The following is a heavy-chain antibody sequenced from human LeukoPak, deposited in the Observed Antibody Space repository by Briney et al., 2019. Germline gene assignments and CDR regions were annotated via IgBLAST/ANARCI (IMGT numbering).Heavy chain of an antibody. CDR2: IKQDGSEK. Sequence: PGGSLRLPCAASGFTFSSYWMSWVRQAPGKGLEWVANIKQDGSEKYYVDSVKGRFTISRDNAKNSLYLQMNSLRAEDTAVYYCARLGYCSSTSCYNFDYWGQGTLVTVSS. V-gene: IGHV3-7*01. D-gene: IGHD2-2*02. J-gene: IGHJ4*02. CDR3: ARLGYCSSTSCYNFDY. CDR1: GFTFSSYW.